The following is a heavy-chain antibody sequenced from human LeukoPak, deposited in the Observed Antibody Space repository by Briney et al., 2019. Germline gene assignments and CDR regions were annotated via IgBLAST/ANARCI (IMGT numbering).Heavy chain of an antibody. V-gene: IGHV3-23*01. Sequence: GGSLRLSCAASGFTFSSYAMSWVRQAPGKGLEWVSAISGSGGSTYYADSVKGRFTISRNNSKNTLYLQMNSLRAEDTAVYYCAKYRSGLDYFDYWGQGTLVTVSS. CDR3: AKYRSGLDYFDY. J-gene: IGHJ4*02. CDR1: GFTFSSYA. CDR2: ISGSGGST. D-gene: IGHD3/OR15-3a*01.